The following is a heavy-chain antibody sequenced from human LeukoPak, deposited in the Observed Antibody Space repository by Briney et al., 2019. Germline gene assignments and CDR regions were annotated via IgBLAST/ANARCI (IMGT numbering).Heavy chain of an antibody. CDR2: IYYSGST. V-gene: IGHV4-59*01. Sequence: SETLSLTCTVSGGSISSYYWSWIRQPPGKGLEWIGYIYYSGSTNYNPSLKSRVTISVDTSKNQFSLKLSSVTAADTAVYYCARASMTTVEHWGQGTLVTVSS. CDR3: ARASMTTVEH. CDR1: GGSISSYY. J-gene: IGHJ1*01. D-gene: IGHD4-17*01.